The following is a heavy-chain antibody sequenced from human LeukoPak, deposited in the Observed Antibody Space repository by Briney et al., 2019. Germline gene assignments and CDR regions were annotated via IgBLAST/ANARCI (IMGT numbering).Heavy chain of an antibody. J-gene: IGHJ4*02. V-gene: IGHV3-33*01. Sequence: GGSLRLSCAASGFTFSSYGMHWVRQAPGKGLEGVAVIWYDGSHKYYADSVKGRFTISRDNSKNTLHLQMNSLRAEDTAVYYCARDLLLWFGELSGDSDYWGQGTLVTVSS. CDR2: IWYDGSHK. CDR3: ARDLLLWFGELSGDSDY. CDR1: GFTFSSYG. D-gene: IGHD3-10*01.